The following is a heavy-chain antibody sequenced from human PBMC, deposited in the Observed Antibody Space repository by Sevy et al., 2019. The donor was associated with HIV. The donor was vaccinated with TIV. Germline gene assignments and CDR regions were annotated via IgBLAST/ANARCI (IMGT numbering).Heavy chain of an antibody. D-gene: IGHD5-18*01. V-gene: IGHV1-69*13. Sequence: ASVKVSCKASGGTFSSYAISWVRQAPGQGLEWMGRIIPIFGTANYAQKFQGRVTITADESTSTAYMELSSLRSEDTAVYYCARHGYSYGQPFDYWGQGTLVTVSS. CDR3: ARHGYSYGQPFDY. J-gene: IGHJ4*02. CDR2: IIPIFGTA. CDR1: GGTFSSYA.